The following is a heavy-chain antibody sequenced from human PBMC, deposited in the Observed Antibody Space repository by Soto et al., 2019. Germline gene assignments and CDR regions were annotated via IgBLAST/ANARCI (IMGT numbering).Heavy chain of an antibody. CDR3: ARVGGYYYGSGIYYQGKGYYDGMDV. Sequence: QVQLVQSGAEVKKPGSSVKVSCKASGGTFSSYAISWVRQAPGQGLEWMGGIIPIFGTANYAQKFQGRVMITAEELTSTAYMVLSRLRSEDTALYYCARVGGYYYGSGIYYQGKGYYDGMDVWGQGTTVSVSS. V-gene: IGHV1-69*01. CDR2: IIPIFGTA. D-gene: IGHD3-10*01. J-gene: IGHJ6*02. CDR1: GGTFSSYA.